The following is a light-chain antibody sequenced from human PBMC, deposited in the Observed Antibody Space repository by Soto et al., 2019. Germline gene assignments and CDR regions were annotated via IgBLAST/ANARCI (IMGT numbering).Light chain of an antibody. CDR1: QSISSW. Sequence: DIQMTQSPSTLSASVGDRVTITCRASQSISSWLAWYPQKPGKAPKLLIYKASSLESGVPSRFSGSGSGTESTLTISSLKPDDFATYYCQQYNSYSWTFGQGTKVETK. CDR3: QQYNSYSWT. V-gene: IGKV1-5*03. J-gene: IGKJ1*01. CDR2: KAS.